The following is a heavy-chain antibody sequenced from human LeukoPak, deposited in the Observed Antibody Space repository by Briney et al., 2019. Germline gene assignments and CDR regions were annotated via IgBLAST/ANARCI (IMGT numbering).Heavy chain of an antibody. CDR3: ARGGYGDRIDY. J-gene: IGHJ4*02. CDR2: INPSGGST. D-gene: IGHD4-17*01. V-gene: IGHV1-46*01. CDR1: GYTFIRYY. Sequence: ASVTVSCKASGYTFIRYYMHWVRQAPGQGLEWMGIINPSGGSTSYAQEFQGRVTMTRDTSTSTVYMELSRLRSEDTAVYYCARGGYGDRIDYWGQGTLVSVSS.